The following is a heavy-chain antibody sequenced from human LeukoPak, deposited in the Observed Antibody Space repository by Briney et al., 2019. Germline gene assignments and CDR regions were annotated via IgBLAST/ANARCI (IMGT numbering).Heavy chain of an antibody. CDR2: ISYDGSNK. CDR1: GFTFSSYG. Sequence: PGRSLRLSCAASGFTFSSYGMHWVRQAPGKGLEWVAVISYDGSNKYYADSVKGRFTISRDNSKNTLYLQMNSLRAEDTAVYFCARGGHCSTTSCSNYDGMDVWGQGTTLTVSS. D-gene: IGHD2-2*01. J-gene: IGHJ6*02. CDR3: ARGGHCSTTSCSNYDGMDV. V-gene: IGHV3-30*03.